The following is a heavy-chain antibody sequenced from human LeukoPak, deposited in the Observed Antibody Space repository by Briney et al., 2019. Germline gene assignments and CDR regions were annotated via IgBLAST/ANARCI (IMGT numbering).Heavy chain of an antibody. J-gene: IGHJ4*02. D-gene: IGHD2-2*01. CDR3: ARDLIGYCSSTSCYAGPLDY. CDR2: ISAYNGNT. Sequence: ASVKVSCKASGYTFTSYGISWVRQAPGQGLEWMGWISAYNGNTNYAQKLQGRVTMTTDTSTSAAYMELRSLRSDDTAVYYCARDLIGYCSSTSCYAGPLDYWGQGTLVTVSS. V-gene: IGHV1-18*01. CDR1: GYTFTSYG.